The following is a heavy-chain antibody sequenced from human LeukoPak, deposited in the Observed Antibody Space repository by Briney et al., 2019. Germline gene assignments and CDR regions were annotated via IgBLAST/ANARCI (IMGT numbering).Heavy chain of an antibody. J-gene: IGHJ4*02. CDR3: ARGVEMATKLTPRWYYFDY. V-gene: IGHV1-69*04. CDR2: IIPILGIA. D-gene: IGHD5-24*01. CDR1: GGTFSSYA. Sequence: ASVTVSCKASGGTFSSYAISWVRQAPGQGLEWMGRIIPILGIANYAQKFQGRVTITADKSTSTAYMELSSLRSEDTAVYYCARGVEMATKLTPRWYYFDYWGQGTLVTVSS.